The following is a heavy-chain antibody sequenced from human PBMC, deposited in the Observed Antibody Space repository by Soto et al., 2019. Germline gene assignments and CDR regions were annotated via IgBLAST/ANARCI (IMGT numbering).Heavy chain of an antibody. Sequence: SETLSLTCAVYGGSFSGYYWSWIRQPPGKGLEWIGEINHSGSTNYNPSLKSRVTISVDTSKNQFSLKLSSVTAADTAVYYCARGDEARPGGIDYWGQGTLVTVSS. CDR1: GGSFSGYY. J-gene: IGHJ4*02. V-gene: IGHV4-34*01. CDR3: ARGDEARPGGIDY. D-gene: IGHD6-6*01. CDR2: INHSGST.